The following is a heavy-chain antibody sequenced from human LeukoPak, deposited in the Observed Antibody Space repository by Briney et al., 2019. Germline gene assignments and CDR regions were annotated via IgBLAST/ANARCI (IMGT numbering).Heavy chain of an antibody. D-gene: IGHD5-24*01. V-gene: IGHV3-11*05. CDR3: ARVIRDGYEGGAAFGI. J-gene: IGHJ3*02. CDR2: ISSRSTDI. CDR1: RFTFSDYY. Sequence: PGGTLRLSCAASRFTFSDYYMSWIRQAPGKGLEWVSYISSRSTDIKYADSVKGRFTISRDNARNSLYLQMNSLRAEDTAVYYCARVIRDGYEGGAAFGIWGQGTRVTVSS.